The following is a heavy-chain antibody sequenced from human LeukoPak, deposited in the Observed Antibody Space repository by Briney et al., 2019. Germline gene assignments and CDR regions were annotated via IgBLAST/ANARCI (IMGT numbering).Heavy chain of an antibody. CDR2: ISAYNGNT. CDR3: ARDRYCSGGSCYRLDY. CDR1: GYTFTSYG. Sequence: GASVKVSCKASGYTFTSYGISWVRQAPGQGLEWMGWISAYNGNTNYAQKLQGRVTMTTDTSTSTAYMELRSLRSDDTAVYYCARDRYCSGGSCYRLDYRGQGTLVTVSS. D-gene: IGHD2-15*01. V-gene: IGHV1-18*01. J-gene: IGHJ4*02.